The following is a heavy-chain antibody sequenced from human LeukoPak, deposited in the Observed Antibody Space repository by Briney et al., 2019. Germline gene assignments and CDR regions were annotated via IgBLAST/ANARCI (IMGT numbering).Heavy chain of an antibody. D-gene: IGHD1-26*01. J-gene: IGHJ4*02. CDR1: GYTFTSYA. CDR2: INIGNGNK. CDR3: ARYNSGTYLDY. Sequence: ASVKVSFKASGYTFTSYAMHWVGQARGQRLEWMGWINIGNGNKKYSQRFQGRVTFTRDTSANTIYMELSRLRSEDTAVYYCARYNSGTYLDYWGQGTLVSVSS. V-gene: IGHV1-3*04.